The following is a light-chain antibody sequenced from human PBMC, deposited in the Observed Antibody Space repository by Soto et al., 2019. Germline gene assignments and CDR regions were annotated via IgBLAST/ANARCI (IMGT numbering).Light chain of an antibody. J-gene: IGKJ4*01. CDR2: DAS. Sequence: EIVLTQSPATLSLFPGERATLSCRASQSISTYLAWYQQRSGQAPRLLIFDASSRATGIPARFSGSGSGTDFTLTISSLEPEDFEVYYCQQYSNYPLTFGGGTKVDIX. V-gene: IGKV3-11*01. CDR3: QQYSNYPLT. CDR1: QSISTY.